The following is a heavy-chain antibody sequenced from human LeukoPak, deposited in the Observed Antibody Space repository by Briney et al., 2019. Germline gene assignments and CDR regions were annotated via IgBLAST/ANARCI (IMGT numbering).Heavy chain of an antibody. CDR2: ISGSGGST. J-gene: IGHJ4*02. CDR1: GFTFSSYA. CDR3: ARDSLPGISQLELDY. Sequence: GGSLRLSCAASGFTFSSYAMSWVRQAPGKGLEWVSAISGSGGSTYYADSVKGRFTISRDNSKNTLYLQMNSLRAEDTAVYYCARDSLPGISQLELDYWGQGTLVTVSS. V-gene: IGHV3-23*01. D-gene: IGHD1-1*01.